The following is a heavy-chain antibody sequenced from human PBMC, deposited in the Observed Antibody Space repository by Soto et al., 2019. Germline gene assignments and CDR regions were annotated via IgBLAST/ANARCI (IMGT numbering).Heavy chain of an antibody. CDR1: GGTFSSYA. CDR2: IISIFGTA. D-gene: IGHD5-18*01. CDR3: ARDRTQLIRGNYYYGMDV. J-gene: IGHJ6*02. Sequence: SVQVSCKASGGTFSSYAISWERQAPGQGLEWMGGIISIFGTANYAQKFQRRVTITADESTSTAYMELSSLRSEDTAVYYCARDRTQLIRGNYYYGMDVWGQGTTVTVSS. V-gene: IGHV1-69*13.